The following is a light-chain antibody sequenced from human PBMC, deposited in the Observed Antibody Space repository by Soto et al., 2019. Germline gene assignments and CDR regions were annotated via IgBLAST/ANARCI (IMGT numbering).Light chain of an antibody. CDR1: DSDIGGYDH. CDR3: SSHTSSTALV. V-gene: IGLV2-14*03. J-gene: IGLJ1*01. CDR2: DVT. Sequence: QSVLTQPASVSASPGQSIAISCTGTDSDIGGYDHVSWNQQHPGRAPKLLIYDVTNRPSGVSSRFSGSKAGRTASLTISGLQTEDEADYYCSSHTSSTALVFGTGTKVTVL.